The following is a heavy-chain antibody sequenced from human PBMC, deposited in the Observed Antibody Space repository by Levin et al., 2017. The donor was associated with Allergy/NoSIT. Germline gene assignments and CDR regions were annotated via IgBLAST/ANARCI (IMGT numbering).Heavy chain of an antibody. CDR2: ISSSGSTI. CDR1: GFTFSSYE. D-gene: IGHD6-13*01. V-gene: IGHV3-48*03. J-gene: IGHJ3*02. Sequence: AGGSLRLSCAASGFTFSSYEMNWVRQAPGKGLEWVSYISSSGSTIYYADSVKGRFTISRDNAKNSLYLQMNSLRAEDTAVYYCARDRQLVGAFDIWGQGTMVTVSS. CDR3: ARDRQLVGAFDI.